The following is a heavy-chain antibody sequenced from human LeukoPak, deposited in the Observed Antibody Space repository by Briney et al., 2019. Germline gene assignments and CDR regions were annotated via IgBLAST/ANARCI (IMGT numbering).Heavy chain of an antibody. D-gene: IGHD4-11*01. CDR1: GGSIGSGDYY. V-gene: IGHV4-30-4*08. CDR2: IYYSGST. CDR3: ARRLSYSNLLY. J-gene: IGHJ4*02. Sequence: PSETLSLTCTVSGGSIGSGDYYWSWIRQPPGKGLEWIGYIYYSGSTYYNPSLKSRVTISVDTSKNQFSLKLSSVTAADTAVYYCARRLSYSNLLYWGQGTLVTVSS.